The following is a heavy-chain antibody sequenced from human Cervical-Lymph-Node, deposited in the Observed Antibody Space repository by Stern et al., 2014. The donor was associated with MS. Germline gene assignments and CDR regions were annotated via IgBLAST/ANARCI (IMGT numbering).Heavy chain of an antibody. CDR3: AREYSSFEF. D-gene: IGHD6-19*01. CDR1: GGSISTYY. Sequence: QVQLQESGPGLVKPSETLSLTCTVSGGSISTYYWSWIRQPPGKGLEWVAYVHHSGATSYNPSLEGRVTISVDTSRNQFSLRLNSVTAADTAVYYCAREYSSFEFWGQGLLVTVSS. CDR2: VHHSGAT. V-gene: IGHV4-59*01. J-gene: IGHJ4*02.